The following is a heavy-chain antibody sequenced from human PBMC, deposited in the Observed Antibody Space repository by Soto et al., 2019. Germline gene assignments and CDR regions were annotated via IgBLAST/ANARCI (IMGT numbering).Heavy chain of an antibody. CDR3: ARSTPDNFWSGPFDY. J-gene: IGHJ4*02. Sequence: QITLKESGPTLVRPTQTLTLTCSFSGFSLKTIGISVGWIRQPPGKALEWLALTYWDDDQRYSPSLKTRLTITNDAFKNQVVLAMTTVDPVDTATYYFARSTPDNFWSGPFDYWGPGIVVTVSS. D-gene: IGHD3-3*01. CDR2: TYWDDDQ. V-gene: IGHV2-5*02. CDR1: GFSLKTIGIS.